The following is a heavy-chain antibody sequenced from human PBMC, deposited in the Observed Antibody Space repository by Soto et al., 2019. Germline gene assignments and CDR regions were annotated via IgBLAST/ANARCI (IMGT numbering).Heavy chain of an antibody. CDR2: IYYSGST. D-gene: IGHD2-2*01. Sequence: SETLSLTCTVSGGSISSYYWSWIRQPPGKGLEWIGYIYYSGSTNYNPSLKSRVTISVDTSKNQFSLKLSSVTAADTAVYYCARLPVSAANYGMDVWGQGTTVTVSS. CDR1: GGSISSYY. CDR3: ARLPVSAANYGMDV. J-gene: IGHJ6*02. V-gene: IGHV4-59*01.